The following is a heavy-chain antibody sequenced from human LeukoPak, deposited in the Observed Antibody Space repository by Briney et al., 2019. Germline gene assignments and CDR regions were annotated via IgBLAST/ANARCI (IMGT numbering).Heavy chain of an antibody. CDR3: ARDDYGSGSWNDY. Sequence: GGSLRLSCAASGFTFSSYSMNWVRQAPGKGLEWVSQISRSSSTIYYADSVKGRFIISRDNARNSVFLQMNSLRAEDTAVYYCARDDYGSGSWNDYWGQGTLVTVSS. CDR2: ISRSSSTI. CDR1: GFTFSSYS. D-gene: IGHD3-10*01. J-gene: IGHJ4*02. V-gene: IGHV3-48*01.